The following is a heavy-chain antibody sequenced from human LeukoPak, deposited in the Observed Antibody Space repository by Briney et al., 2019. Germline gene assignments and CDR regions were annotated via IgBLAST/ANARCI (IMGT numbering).Heavy chain of an antibody. CDR3: ARAGSGSYYLYYFDY. J-gene: IGHJ4*02. V-gene: IGHV3-7*01. Sequence: GGSLRLSCVASGFTFSSYWMSWVRQAPGKGLEWVANIKQDGSEKYYVDSVKGRFTISRDNVKNSLYLQMNSLRAEDTAVYHCARAGSGSYYLYYFDYWGQGTLVTVSS. CDR2: IKQDGSEK. D-gene: IGHD1-26*01. CDR1: GFTFSSYW.